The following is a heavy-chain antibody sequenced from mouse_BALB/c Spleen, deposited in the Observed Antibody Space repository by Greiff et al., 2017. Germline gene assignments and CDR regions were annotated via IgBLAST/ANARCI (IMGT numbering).Heavy chain of an antibody. CDR2: IWSGGST. Sequence: VKLMESGPGLVQPSQSLSITCTVSGFSLTSYGVHWVRQSPGKGLEWLGVIWSGGSTDYNAAFISRLSISKDNSKSQVFFKMNSLQANDTAIYYCARNWGGYDAMDYWGQGTSVTVSS. CDR1: GFSLTSYG. CDR3: ARNWGGYDAMDY. J-gene: IGHJ4*01. V-gene: IGHV2-2*02.